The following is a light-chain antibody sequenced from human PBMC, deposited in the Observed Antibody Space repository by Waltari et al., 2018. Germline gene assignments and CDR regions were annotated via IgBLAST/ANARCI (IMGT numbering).Light chain of an antibody. CDR1: QSISTN. Sequence: IVMTQSPATLSVSPGERATLSCRASQSISTNLAWFQEKPGQAPRLLIYGASTSATGVPARFSGSGSVTYFTLVISSLRSEDFAVYYCQHYDKWLRYSFGQGTKVEIK. CDR3: QHYDKWLRYS. V-gene: IGKV3-15*01. J-gene: IGKJ2*01. CDR2: GAS.